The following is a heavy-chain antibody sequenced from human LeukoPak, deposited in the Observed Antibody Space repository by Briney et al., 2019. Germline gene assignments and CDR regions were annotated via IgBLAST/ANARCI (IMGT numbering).Heavy chain of an antibody. CDR3: ARVGGRDSSGYYYQVAYFDY. J-gene: IGHJ4*02. CDR2: ISAYNGNT. Sequence: ASVNVSCKASGYTFTIYGISWVRQAPGQGLEWMGWISAYNGNTNYAQKLQGRVTMTTDTSTSTAYMELRSLRSDDTAVYYCARVGGRDSSGYYYQVAYFDYWGQGTLVTVSS. V-gene: IGHV1-18*01. D-gene: IGHD3-22*01. CDR1: GYTFTIYG.